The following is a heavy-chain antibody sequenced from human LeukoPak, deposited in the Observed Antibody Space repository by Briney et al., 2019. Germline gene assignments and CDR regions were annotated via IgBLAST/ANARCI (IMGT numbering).Heavy chain of an antibody. Sequence: SETLSLTCTVSGGSISSGDYYWSWIRQPPGKGLEWIGYTYYSGSTYYNPSLKSRVTISVDTSKNQFSLKLSSVTAADTAVYYCARGWDDYGDEYYFDYWGQGTLVTVSS. CDR2: TYYSGST. J-gene: IGHJ4*02. CDR1: GGSISSGDYY. D-gene: IGHD4-17*01. V-gene: IGHV4-30-4*01. CDR3: ARGWDDYGDEYYFDY.